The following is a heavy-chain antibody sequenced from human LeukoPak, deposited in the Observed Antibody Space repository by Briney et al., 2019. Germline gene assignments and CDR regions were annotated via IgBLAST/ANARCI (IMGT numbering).Heavy chain of an antibody. Sequence: GGSLRLSCAASGFTFSSYDTHWVRQATGKGLEWVSAIGTAGDPYYPGSVKGRFTISRENAKNSLYLQMNSLRAGDTAVYYCARGNYYGSGSYSNYYYYGMDVWGKGTTVTVSS. CDR3: ARGNYYGSGSYSNYYYYGMDV. J-gene: IGHJ6*04. V-gene: IGHV3-13*05. CDR2: IGTAGDP. D-gene: IGHD3-10*01. CDR1: GFTFSSYD.